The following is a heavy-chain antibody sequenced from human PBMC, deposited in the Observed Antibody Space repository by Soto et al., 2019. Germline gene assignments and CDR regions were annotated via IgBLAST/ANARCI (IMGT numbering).Heavy chain of an antibody. Sequence: SVKVSCKASGVAFSSYAISGVRQAPGQGLEWMGGLIPIFGTANYAQELQGRVTITADESTSTAYMELSTLRSEDTAVYYCARGWDTEPTIVATISFYCGMDVWG. J-gene: IGHJ6*02. D-gene: IGHD5-12*01. CDR1: GVAFSSYA. V-gene: IGHV1-69*13. CDR2: LIPIFGTA. CDR3: ARGWDTEPTIVATISFYCGMDV.